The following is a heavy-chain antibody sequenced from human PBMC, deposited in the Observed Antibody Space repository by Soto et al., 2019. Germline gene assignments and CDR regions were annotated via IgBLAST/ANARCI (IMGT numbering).Heavy chain of an antibody. Sequence: ASVKVSCKASGYTFTSYGISWVRQAPGQGLEWMGWISAYNGNTNYAQKLQGRVTMTTDTSTSTAYMELRSLRSDDTAVYYCARDNPPNRLVPAAPTDYYYGMDVWGQGTTVTVSS. CDR3: ARDNPPNRLVPAAPTDYYYGMDV. J-gene: IGHJ6*02. D-gene: IGHD2-2*01. CDR1: GYTFTSYG. CDR2: ISAYNGNT. V-gene: IGHV1-18*01.